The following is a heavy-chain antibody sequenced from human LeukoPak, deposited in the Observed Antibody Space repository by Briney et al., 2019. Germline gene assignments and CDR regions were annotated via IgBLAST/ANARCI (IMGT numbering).Heavy chain of an antibody. D-gene: IGHD1-14*01. CDR1: GFTFSSYA. Sequence: PGRSLRLSCAAPGFTFSSYAMHWVRQAPGKGLEWVAVISYDGSNKYYADSVKGRFTISRDNSKNTLYLQMNSLRAEDTAVYYCAREKNRNYFDYWGQGTLVTVSS. V-gene: IGHV3-30*04. CDR2: ISYDGSNK. CDR3: AREKNRNYFDY. J-gene: IGHJ4*02.